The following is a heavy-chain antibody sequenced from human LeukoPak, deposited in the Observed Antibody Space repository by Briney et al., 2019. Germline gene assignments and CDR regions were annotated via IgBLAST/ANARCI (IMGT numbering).Heavy chain of an antibody. CDR3: AREASGGYFDY. Sequence: ASVKVSCQASGYTFSSYYMRWVRQAPGQGLEWVGLINPTGDSTNYAQNFRGRVTMTRDTSTSTVYMDLSSLRSEDTAVYYCAREASGGYFDYWGQGTLVTVSS. V-gene: IGHV1-46*01. J-gene: IGHJ4*02. CDR1: GYTFSSYY. CDR2: INPTGDST. D-gene: IGHD4-23*01.